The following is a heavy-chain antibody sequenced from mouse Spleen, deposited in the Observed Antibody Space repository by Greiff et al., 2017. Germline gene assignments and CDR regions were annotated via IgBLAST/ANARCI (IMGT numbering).Heavy chain of an antibody. D-gene: IGHD2-4*01. Sequence: VQLQQSGPGLVQPSQSLSITCPVSGFSLTSYGVHWVRQSPGKGLAWLGVIWSGGSTDYNAAFISRLSISKDNSKSQVFFKMNSLQADDTAIYYCARMGLANAMDYWGQGTSVTVSS. CDR2: IWSGGST. V-gene: IGHV2-2*01. CDR1: GFSLTSYG. J-gene: IGHJ4*01. CDR3: ARMGLANAMDY.